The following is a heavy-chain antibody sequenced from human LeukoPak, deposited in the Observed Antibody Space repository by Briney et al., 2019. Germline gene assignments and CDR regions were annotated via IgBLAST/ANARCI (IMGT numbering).Heavy chain of an antibody. Sequence: SDTLSLTCTVSGGSISSSSYYWGWIRQPPGKGLEWIGSIYYSGSTYYNPSLKSRVTISVDTSKNQFSLKLSSVTAADTAVYYCARHRRDSGEYWGQGTLVTVSS. CDR1: GGSISSSSYY. D-gene: IGHD2-15*01. V-gene: IGHV4-39*01. CDR2: IYYSGST. J-gene: IGHJ4*02. CDR3: ARHRRDSGEY.